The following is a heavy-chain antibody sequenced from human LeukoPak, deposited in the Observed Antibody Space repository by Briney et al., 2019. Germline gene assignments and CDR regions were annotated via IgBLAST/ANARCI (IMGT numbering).Heavy chain of an antibody. J-gene: IGHJ6*03. CDR1: GFTFSSYG. Sequence: PGGSLRLSCAASGFTFSSYGMHWVRQAPGKGLEYVSAISSNGGSTYYANSVKGRFTISRDNSKNTLYLQMGSLRAEDMAVYYCARVAGYDSGYYYYYMDVWGKGTTVTVSS. CDR2: ISSNGGST. CDR3: ARVAGYDSGYYYYYMDV. D-gene: IGHD5-12*01. V-gene: IGHV3-64*01.